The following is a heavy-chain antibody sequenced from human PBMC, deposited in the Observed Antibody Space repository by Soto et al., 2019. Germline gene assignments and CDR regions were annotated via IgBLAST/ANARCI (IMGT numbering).Heavy chain of an antibody. Sequence: AGESLKISCNTSGYSFISYWVALVLQLPGKGLEWMGTFYPGDSTSTYSPSFQGQVTISVDKSVSTAYLQLSSLKASDTAMYYCARIIGYCRNNDCSWTFDIWGQGTMVTVSS. J-gene: IGHJ3*02. D-gene: IGHD2-15*01. CDR2: FYPGDSTS. CDR1: GYSFISYW. V-gene: IGHV5-51*01. CDR3: ARIIGYCRNNDCSWTFDI.